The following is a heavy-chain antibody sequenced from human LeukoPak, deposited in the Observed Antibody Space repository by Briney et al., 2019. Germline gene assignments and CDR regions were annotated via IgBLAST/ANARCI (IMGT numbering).Heavy chain of an antibody. CDR1: GFTFSDYY. CDR3: ARVNPISSGFYAY. J-gene: IGHJ4*02. V-gene: IGHV3-11*06. CDR2: ISGSSSGT. Sequence: GGSLRLSCAASGFTFSDYYMTWIRQAPGKGLEGVSYISGSSSGTNYADFVKGRFTISRDNAKNSLYLQMNSLRAEDTAVYYCARVNPISSGFYAYWGQGTPVTVSS. D-gene: IGHD3-22*01.